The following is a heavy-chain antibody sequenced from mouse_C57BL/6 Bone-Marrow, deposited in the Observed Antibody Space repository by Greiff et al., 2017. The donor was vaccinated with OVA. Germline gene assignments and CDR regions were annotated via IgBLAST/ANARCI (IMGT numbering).Heavy chain of an antibody. CDR2: ISSGSSTI. D-gene: IGHD2-5*01. CDR1: GFTFSDYG. CDR3: AMPLAYYSNSGFAY. J-gene: IGHJ3*01. V-gene: IGHV5-17*01. Sequence: EVMLVESGGGLVKPGGSLKLSCAASGFTFSDYGMHWVRQAPEKGLEWVAYISSGSSTIYYADTVKGRFTISRDNAKNTLFLQMTSLRSEDTAMYYCAMPLAYYSNSGFAYWGQGTLVTVSA.